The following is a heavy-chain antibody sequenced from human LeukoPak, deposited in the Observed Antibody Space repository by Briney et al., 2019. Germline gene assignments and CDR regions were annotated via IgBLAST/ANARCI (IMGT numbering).Heavy chain of an antibody. J-gene: IGHJ5*02. D-gene: IGHD6-19*01. Sequence: GGSLRLSCSASGFTFSSYAMHWVRQAPGKGLEYVSAISSNGGGTYYADSVKGRFTISRDNSKNTLYLQMSSLRAEDTAVYYCVKSRSSSGWYSWFDPWGQGTLVTVSS. CDR1: GFTFSSYA. CDR2: ISSNGGGT. V-gene: IGHV3-64D*06. CDR3: VKSRSSSGWYSWFDP.